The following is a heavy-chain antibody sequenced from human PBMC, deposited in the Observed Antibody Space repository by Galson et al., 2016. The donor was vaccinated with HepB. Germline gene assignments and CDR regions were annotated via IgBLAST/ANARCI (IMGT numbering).Heavy chain of an antibody. CDR2: IKSKSDGGTA. CDR3: TPRSF. J-gene: IGHJ4*02. V-gene: IGHV3-15*01. CDR1: GLTLSNVW. Sequence: SLRLSCAASGLTLSNVWMTWVRQAPGKGLEYLGHIKSKSDGGTADYATPVKGRFTIFRDDSKNTLYLQMKSLSIEDTALYYCTPRSFWGPGTLVTVSS.